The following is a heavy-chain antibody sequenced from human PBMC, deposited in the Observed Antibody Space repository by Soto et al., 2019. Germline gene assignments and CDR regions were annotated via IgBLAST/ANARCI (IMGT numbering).Heavy chain of an antibody. D-gene: IGHD3-3*01. CDR2: LSSDDKT. V-gene: IGHV3-66*01. CDR1: GFIVSGIF. J-gene: IGHJ4*02. CDR3: ARDIFGGSYDFWH. Sequence: EVRLVESGGGLVQPGGSLRLSCAASGFIVSGIFMTWVRQVPGKGPEWVSTLSSDDKTYYADSVRGRFTSSRDSSKNTLFLQKNTLRAEDTAVYHCARDIFGGSYDFWHGGQGTLVTVSS.